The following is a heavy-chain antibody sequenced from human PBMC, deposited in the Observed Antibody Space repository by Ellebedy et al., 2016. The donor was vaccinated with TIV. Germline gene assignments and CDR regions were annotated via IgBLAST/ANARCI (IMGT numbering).Heavy chain of an antibody. V-gene: IGHV5-51*01. CDR1: GYSFTSYW. Sequence: KVSCKGSGYSFTSYWIGWVRQMPGKGLEWMGIIYPGDSYIRYSPSFQGQVTISVDKSISTTYLQWSSLKASDTAMYYCARHPSGSSSKYYYYGMDVWGQGTTVTVSS. CDR3: ARHPSGSSSKYYYYGMDV. D-gene: IGHD1-26*01. CDR2: IYPGDSYI. J-gene: IGHJ6*02.